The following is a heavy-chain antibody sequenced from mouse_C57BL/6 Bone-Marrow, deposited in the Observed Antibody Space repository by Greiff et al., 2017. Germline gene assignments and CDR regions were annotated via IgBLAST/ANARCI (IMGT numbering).Heavy chain of an antibody. D-gene: IGHD1-1*01. Sequence: DVKLQESGPGLVKPSQSLSLTCSVTGYSITSGYYWNWLRQFPGNKLEWMGYISYGGSNNYNPSLKNRISITRDTSKNQFFLKLNSVTTEDTATYYCARQYYGTRYFDVWGTGTTVTVSS. J-gene: IGHJ1*03. CDR3: ARQYYGTRYFDV. CDR1: GYSITSGYY. V-gene: IGHV3-6*01. CDR2: ISYGGSN.